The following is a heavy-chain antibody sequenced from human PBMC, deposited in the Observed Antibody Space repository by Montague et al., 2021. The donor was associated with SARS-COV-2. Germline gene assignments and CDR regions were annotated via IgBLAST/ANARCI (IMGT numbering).Heavy chain of an antibody. J-gene: IGHJ6*02. Sequence: SETLSLTCTVSGGSLSTSYYCWIRQPPGPGLEWIGYIGDNGRTTYYPTPSSRATISLDLSKNQFPLYLNSVTAADTAVYYCARKADNHYGLDVWGQGTTVTVSS. CDR2: IGDNGRT. CDR3: ARKADNHYGLDV. CDR1: GGSLSTSYY. D-gene: IGHD1-1*01. V-gene: IGHV4-61*05.